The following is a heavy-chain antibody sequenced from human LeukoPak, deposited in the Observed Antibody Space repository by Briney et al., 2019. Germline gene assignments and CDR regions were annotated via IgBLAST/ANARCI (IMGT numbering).Heavy chain of an antibody. CDR3: ARALMYYDISTPLPLNYFDY. Sequence: GGSLRLSCAASGFTVSSYSMNWVSQARGKGLEWVSSISSSSSYIYYADSVKGRFTISRDNAKNSLYLQMNSLRAEDTAVYYCARALMYYDISTPLPLNYFDYWGQGTLVTVSS. D-gene: IGHD3-9*01. J-gene: IGHJ4*02. CDR2: ISSSSSYI. V-gene: IGHV3-21*01. CDR1: GFTVSSYS.